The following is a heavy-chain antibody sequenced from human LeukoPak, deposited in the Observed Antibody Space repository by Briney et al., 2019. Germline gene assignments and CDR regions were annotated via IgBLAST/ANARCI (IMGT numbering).Heavy chain of an antibody. Sequence: GGSLRLSCAASGFTVSSNYMSWVRQAPGKGLEWVSVIYSGGSTYYADSVKGRFTISRDNFKITLYLQMNSLRAEDTAVYYCASRLAQGQKGAFDIWGQGTMVTVSS. J-gene: IGHJ3*02. CDR3: ASRLAQGQKGAFDI. CDR2: IYSGGST. V-gene: IGHV3-66*02. CDR1: GFTVSSNY.